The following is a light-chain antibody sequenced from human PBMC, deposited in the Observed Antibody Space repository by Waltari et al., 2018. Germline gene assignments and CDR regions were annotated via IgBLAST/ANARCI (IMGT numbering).Light chain of an antibody. CDR1: QSVGYW. CDR3: QHYNGYPWT. Sequence: DIQMTQSHSTLSASVGARVTSTCRDSQSVGYWLAWYQQKPGRVPKALIYKVSNLESGVPSRFSGSGSGTDFTLTISSLQPDDFATYYCQHYNGYPWTFGHGTKVEIK. V-gene: IGKV1-5*03. CDR2: KVS. J-gene: IGKJ1*01.